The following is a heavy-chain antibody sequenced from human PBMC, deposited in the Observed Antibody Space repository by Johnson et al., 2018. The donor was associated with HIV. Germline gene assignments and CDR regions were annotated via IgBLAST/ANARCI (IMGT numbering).Heavy chain of an antibody. CDR2: IKQDGSEK. CDR1: GFTFSSYW. Sequence: VQLVESGGGLVQPGGSLRLSCAASGFTFSSYWMSWVRQAPGKGLEWVANIKQDGSEKYYVDSVKGRFTISRDNAKNSLYLQMNSLRAEDTAVYYCARAVADGWYSHDAFDIWGQGTMVTVSS. D-gene: IGHD6-19*01. J-gene: IGHJ3*02. CDR3: ARAVADGWYSHDAFDI. V-gene: IGHV3-7*03.